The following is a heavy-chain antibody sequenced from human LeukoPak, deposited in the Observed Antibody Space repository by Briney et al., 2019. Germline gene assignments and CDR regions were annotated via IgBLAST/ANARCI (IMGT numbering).Heavy chain of an antibody. V-gene: IGHV1-18*01. CDR2: ISAYNGNT. D-gene: IGHD4-17*01. CDR1: GYTFTSYG. Sequence: ASVKVSCKASGYTFTSYGISWVRQAPGQGLEWMGWISAYNGNTNYAQKLQGRVTMTTDTSTSTAYMELRSLRSDDTAVYYSARLKTRYGDYVWFDPWGQGTLVTVSS. J-gene: IGHJ5*02. CDR3: ARLKTRYGDYVWFDP.